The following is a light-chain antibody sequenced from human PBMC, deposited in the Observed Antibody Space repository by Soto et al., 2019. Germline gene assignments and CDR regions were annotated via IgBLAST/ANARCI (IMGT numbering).Light chain of an antibody. CDR1: QSISSW. Sequence: DIQMTQSPSTLSASVGDRVTITCRASQSISSWLDWYRQKPGKAPKLLIYDASSLESGVPSRFSGSVSDTEFTLTINNLQTDDFATYHCQQYNRYSLTLGGGTKVEIK. CDR2: DAS. V-gene: IGKV1-5*01. CDR3: QQYNRYSLT. J-gene: IGKJ4*01.